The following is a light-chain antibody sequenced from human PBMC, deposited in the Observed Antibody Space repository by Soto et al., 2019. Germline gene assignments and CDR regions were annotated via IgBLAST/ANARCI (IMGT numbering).Light chain of an antibody. CDR1: QSISSW. Sequence: DIQMTQSPSTLSASVGDSVTITCRASQSISSWLAWYQQKPGKAPKPLIYDASSLESGVPSRFSGSGSGTEFTLTITSLQPDDFATYYCQQYNSYPWPFGQGTKAAIK. CDR2: DAS. J-gene: IGKJ1*01. CDR3: QQYNSYPWP. V-gene: IGKV1-5*01.